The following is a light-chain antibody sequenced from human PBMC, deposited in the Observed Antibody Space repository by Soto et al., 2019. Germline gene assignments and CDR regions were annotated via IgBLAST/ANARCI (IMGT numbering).Light chain of an antibody. Sequence: DIVMTQSPLSLPVTPGEPASISCRSSQSLLHSNGYNYLDWYLQKPGQSPQLLIYSGSDRASGVHDRFSGSGSGTDFTLKISRVEAEDIGVYYCMQALQTPPTFGQGTKLEIK. CDR1: QSLLHSNGYNY. J-gene: IGKJ2*01. CDR2: SGS. V-gene: IGKV2-28*01. CDR3: MQALQTPPT.